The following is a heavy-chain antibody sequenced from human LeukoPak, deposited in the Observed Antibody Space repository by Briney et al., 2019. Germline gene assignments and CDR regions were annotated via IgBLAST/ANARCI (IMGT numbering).Heavy chain of an antibody. Sequence: GGSLRLSCAASGFTFSSYAMSWVRQAPGKGLEWVSVISGSDSSTYYADSVKVRFTISRDNSKNTLYLQMKSLRAEDTAVYYCAKMGQWLYLGVDYWGQETLVTVSS. V-gene: IGHV3-23*01. CDR1: GFTFSSYA. D-gene: IGHD6-19*01. CDR3: AKMGQWLYLGVDY. J-gene: IGHJ4*02. CDR2: ISGSDSST.